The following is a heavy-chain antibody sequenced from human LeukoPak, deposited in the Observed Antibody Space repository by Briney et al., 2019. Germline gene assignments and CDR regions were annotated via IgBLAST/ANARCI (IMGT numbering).Heavy chain of an antibody. CDR3: ASRGYSYGYDY. Sequence: GGSLRLSCTASGFTFNSYSMTWVRQAPGKGLEWVSYISSSGSTIYYADSVKGRFTISRDNAKNSLYLQMNSLRAEDTAVYYCASRGYSYGYDYWGQGTLVTVSS. CDR1: GFTFNSYS. CDR2: ISSSGSTI. J-gene: IGHJ4*02. V-gene: IGHV3-48*04. D-gene: IGHD5-18*01.